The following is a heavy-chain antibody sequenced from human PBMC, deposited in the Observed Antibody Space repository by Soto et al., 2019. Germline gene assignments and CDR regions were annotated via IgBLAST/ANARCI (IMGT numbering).Heavy chain of an antibody. Sequence: ASETLSLTCTVSGGSISSYYWSWIRQPPGKGLEWIGYIYYSGSTNYNPSLKSRVTISVDRPKNQFSLKLNSVTAADTAVYYCARAGDNYDSSAYYFDYWGQGTLVTVSS. V-gene: IGHV4-59*12. CDR2: IYYSGST. D-gene: IGHD3-22*01. CDR3: ARAGDNYDSSAYYFDY. CDR1: GGSISSYY. J-gene: IGHJ4*02.